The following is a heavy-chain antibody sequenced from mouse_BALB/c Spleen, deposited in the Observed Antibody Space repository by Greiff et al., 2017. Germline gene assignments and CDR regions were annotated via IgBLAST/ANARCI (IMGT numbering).Heavy chain of an antibody. V-gene: IGHV2-4-1*01. CDR2: IWSGGST. CDR3: ARNRRGHGYGYFDY. J-gene: IGHJ2*01. Sequence: VQLQQSGPGLVQPSQSLSITCTVSGFSLTSYGVHWVRQSPGKGLEWLGVIWSGGSTDYNAAFISRLSISKDNSKSQVFFKMHSLQADDTAIYYCARNRRGHGYGYFDYWGQGTTLTVSS. D-gene: IGHD1-1*01. CDR1: GFSLTSYG.